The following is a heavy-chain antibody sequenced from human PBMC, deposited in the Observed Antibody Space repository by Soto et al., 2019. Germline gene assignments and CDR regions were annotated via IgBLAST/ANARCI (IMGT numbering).Heavy chain of an antibody. CDR1: GFTFNSYA. J-gene: IGHJ4*02. CDR3: AKLGSSSWSPHYYFDY. V-gene: IGHV3-23*01. Sequence: PGGSLRLSCAASGFTFNSYAMGWVRQAPGKGLEWVSAITDSGDDTYYIDSVKGRFTISRDNSKSTLYLQMNSLRAEDTAIYYCAKLGSSSWSPHYYFDYWGQGTLVTVSS. D-gene: IGHD2-2*01. CDR2: ITDSGDDT.